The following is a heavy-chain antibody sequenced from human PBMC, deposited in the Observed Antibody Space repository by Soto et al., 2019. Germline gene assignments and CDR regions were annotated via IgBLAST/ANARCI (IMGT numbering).Heavy chain of an antibody. D-gene: IGHD6-19*01. CDR1: GDSITTNNW. Sequence: QVQLQESGPGLVKPSGTLSLTCAVSGDSITTNNWWSWVRQPPGKGLEWIGEVYHSGLTNYNPSLKSRVTMSVDTSKNQFSLKLTSVTAADTAIYYCARDAAVPGDSDRFDCWGQGTLVTVSS. V-gene: IGHV4-4*02. CDR3: ARDAAVPGDSDRFDC. CDR2: VYHSGLT. J-gene: IGHJ4*02.